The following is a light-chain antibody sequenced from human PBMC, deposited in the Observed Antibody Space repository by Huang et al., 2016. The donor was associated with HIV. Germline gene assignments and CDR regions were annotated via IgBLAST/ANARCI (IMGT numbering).Light chain of an antibody. CDR2: VAS. J-gene: IGKJ3*01. V-gene: IGKV3-20*01. Sequence: EIVLTQSPDTLSLSPGERATLSCRASHSVSSNFLAWYQQKPGQSPWLLIYVASRRATGIPDRVSGSGSGTDFTLTITRLEPEDFAVYYCQQYGGSPLFTFGPGTKVDIK. CDR3: QQYGGSPLFT. CDR1: HSVSSNF.